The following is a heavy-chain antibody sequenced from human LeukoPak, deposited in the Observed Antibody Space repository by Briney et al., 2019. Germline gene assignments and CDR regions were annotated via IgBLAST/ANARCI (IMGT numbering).Heavy chain of an antibody. Sequence: ASVKVSCKASGYTFTSYDTNWVRQATGQGLEWMGWMNPNSGNTGYAQKFQGRVTMTRDTSISTAYMELSSLRSEDTAVYYCARVYYYDSSGNWFDPWGQGTLVTVSS. D-gene: IGHD3-22*01. V-gene: IGHV1-8*01. CDR3: ARVYYYDSSGNWFDP. CDR1: GYTFTSYD. CDR2: MNPNSGNT. J-gene: IGHJ5*02.